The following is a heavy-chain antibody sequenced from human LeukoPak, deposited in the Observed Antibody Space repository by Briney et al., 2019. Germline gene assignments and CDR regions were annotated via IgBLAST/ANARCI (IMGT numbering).Heavy chain of an antibody. D-gene: IGHD3-3*01. CDR2: ISGNGGST. Sequence: GGSLRLSCAASGFTFSTYAMSWVRQAPGKGLQWVSSISGNGGSTYFADSVKGRFTISRDNSKSTLYLQMNSLRADDTAVYYCVKGGQNYDFWRSDYWGQGTVVTVSS. CDR1: GFTFSTYA. V-gene: IGHV3-23*01. CDR3: VKGGQNYDFWRSDY. J-gene: IGHJ4*02.